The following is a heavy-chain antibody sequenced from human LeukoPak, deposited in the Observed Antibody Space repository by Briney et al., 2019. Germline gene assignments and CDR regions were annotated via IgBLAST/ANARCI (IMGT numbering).Heavy chain of an antibody. J-gene: IGHJ3*02. CDR1: GFTFSSHG. D-gene: IGHD3-10*01. CDR3: ASFPPYMVRTDAFDI. CDR2: ISRSSAYI. Sequence: GGSLRLSCGASGFTFSSHGMNWVRQAPGKGLEWVSSISRSSAYIYYADSVKGRFTISRDNAKNSLYLQMNSLRAEDTAVYYCASFPPYMVRTDAFDIWGQGTMVTVSS. V-gene: IGHV3-21*01.